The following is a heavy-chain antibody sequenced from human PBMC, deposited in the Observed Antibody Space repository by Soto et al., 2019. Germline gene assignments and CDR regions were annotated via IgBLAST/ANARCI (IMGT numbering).Heavy chain of an antibody. CDR2: INHSGST. J-gene: IGHJ6*02. CDR3: ARVADIVVVVAATQDAFDI. D-gene: IGHD2-15*01. Sequence: SETLSLTCAVYGGSFSGYYWSWIRQPPGKGLEWIGEINHSGSTNYNPSLKSRVTISVDTSKNQFSLKLSSVTAADTAVYYCARVADIVVVVAATQDAFDIWGQGNTVTVSS. V-gene: IGHV4-34*01. CDR1: GGSFSGYY.